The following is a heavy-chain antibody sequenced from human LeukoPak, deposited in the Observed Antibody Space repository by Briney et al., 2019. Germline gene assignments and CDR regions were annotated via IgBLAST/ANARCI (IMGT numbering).Heavy chain of an antibody. CDR2: IYYNGST. V-gene: IGHV4-39*01. J-gene: IGHJ4*02. Sequence: SETLSLTCTVSGGSISSSDYYWGWIRQPPGRGLEWIGTIYYNGSTSYNPSLKSRVTISVDTSKNQFSLKLNSVTAADTAVYYCARHHRSGYYEVDYWGQGTLDTVSS. D-gene: IGHD6-25*01. CDR1: GGSISSSDYY. CDR3: ARHHRSGYYEVDY.